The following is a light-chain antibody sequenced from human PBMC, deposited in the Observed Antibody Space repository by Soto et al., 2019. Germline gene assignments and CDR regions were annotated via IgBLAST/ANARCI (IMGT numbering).Light chain of an antibody. CDR1: NSDVGTFYF. CDR2: DVT. V-gene: IGLV2-11*01. CDR3: CSYAGSYTYV. Sequence: QSVLTQPRSVSGSPGQSVTISCTGTNSDVGTFYFVSWYQQYPDKGPKLIIYDVTERPSGVPDRFSGSKSGNTASLTISGLQAEDEADYYCCSYAGSYTYVFGSGTKVT. J-gene: IGLJ1*01.